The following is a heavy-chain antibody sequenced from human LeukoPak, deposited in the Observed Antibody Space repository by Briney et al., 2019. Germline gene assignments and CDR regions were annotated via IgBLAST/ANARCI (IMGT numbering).Heavy chain of an antibody. CDR1: GYSFTSHW. V-gene: IGHV5-51*01. Sequence: RGESLKISCKGSGYSFTSHWIGWVRQMPGKGLEWMGIIYPGDSDTRYSPSFQGQVTISADKSISTAYLQWSSLKASDTAMYYCARGGDATYYYDSSGYPYFDYWGQGTLVTVSS. CDR2: IYPGDSDT. J-gene: IGHJ4*02. CDR3: ARGGDATYYYDSSGYPYFDY. D-gene: IGHD3-22*01.